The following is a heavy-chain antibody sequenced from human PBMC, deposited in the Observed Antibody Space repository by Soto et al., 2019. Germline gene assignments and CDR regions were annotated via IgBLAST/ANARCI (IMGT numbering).Heavy chain of an antibody. D-gene: IGHD3-3*01. V-gene: IGHV3-48*02. Sequence: EVQLVESGGGLVQPGGSLRLSCAASGFTFSSYSMNWVRQAPGKGLEWVSYISSSGSTIYNADSVRGRFTITRDNAKNSLYLQMNSLRDEDTAVYYCARAGYRSVDYWGQGTLVTVSS. CDR1: GFTFSSYS. CDR3: ARAGYRSVDY. J-gene: IGHJ4*02. CDR2: ISSSGSTI.